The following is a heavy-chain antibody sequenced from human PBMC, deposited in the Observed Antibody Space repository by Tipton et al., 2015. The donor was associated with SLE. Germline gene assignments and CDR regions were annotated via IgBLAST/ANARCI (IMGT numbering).Heavy chain of an antibody. CDR2: IFYRGIT. J-gene: IGHJ5*02. V-gene: IGHV4-39*01. CDR1: GGSISRSNYY. Sequence: TLSLTCTVSGGSISRSNYYWGWIRQPPGKGLEWIGSIFYRGITYYNPSLKSRVTISVDTSKNQFSLKLSSVTAADTAVYYCARHDTNYGRNWFDPWGQGTLVTVSS. D-gene: IGHD2-8*01. CDR3: ARHDTNYGRNWFDP.